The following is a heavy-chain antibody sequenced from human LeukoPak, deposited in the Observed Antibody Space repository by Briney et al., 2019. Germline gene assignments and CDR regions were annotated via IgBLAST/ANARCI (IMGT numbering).Heavy chain of an antibody. CDR3: ARGSSYINPPDY. CDR2: VNPSGDNT. D-gene: IGHD4-11*01. Sequence: ASVKVSCKASGYTFPTYYMHWVRQAPGQGLEWMGIVNPSGDNTTHAQKFQGRVTMTKDTSTSAVHMELSSLRSEDTAVYYCARGSSYINPPDYWGQGTLVTVSS. CDR1: GYTFPTYY. V-gene: IGHV1-46*01. J-gene: IGHJ4*02.